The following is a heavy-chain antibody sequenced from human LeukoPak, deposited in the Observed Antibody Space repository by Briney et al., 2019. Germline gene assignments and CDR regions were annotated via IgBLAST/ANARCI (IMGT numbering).Heavy chain of an antibody. CDR2: IHTNTGNP. CDR3: ARILGGHSDIFTGLPVRYFDY. V-gene: IGHV7-4-1*02. Sequence: ASVKVSCKASGYTFTGYAMNWVRQAPGQGLEWMGWIHTNTGNPTYAQGFTGRFVFSLDTSVSTAYLQISSLKAEDTAVYYCARILGGHSDIFTGLPVRYFDYWGQGILVTVSS. CDR1: GYTFTGYA. J-gene: IGHJ4*02. D-gene: IGHD3-9*01.